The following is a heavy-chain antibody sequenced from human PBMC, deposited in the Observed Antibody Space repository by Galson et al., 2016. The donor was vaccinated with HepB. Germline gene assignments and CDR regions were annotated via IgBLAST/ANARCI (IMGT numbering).Heavy chain of an antibody. J-gene: IGHJ6*02. D-gene: IGHD3-10*01. Sequence: SVKVSCKASGTTFSTCAISWVRQAPGQGLEWMGGIIPLFGTVNYAQKFQGRVSITADESTNTAYMDLSSLISGDTAVYYCARSLLWCGEFNEYNYVGFDVWGQGTTVSVSS. CDR2: IIPLFGTV. V-gene: IGHV1-69*13. CDR3: ARSLLWCGEFNEYNYVGFDV. CDR1: GTTFSTCA.